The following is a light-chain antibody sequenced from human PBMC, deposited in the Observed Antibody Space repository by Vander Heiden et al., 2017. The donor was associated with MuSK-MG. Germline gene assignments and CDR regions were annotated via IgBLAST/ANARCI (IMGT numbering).Light chain of an antibody. J-gene: IGKJ1*01. V-gene: IGKV3-15*01. Sequence: EIVMTQSPATLSVSPGERATLSCRASQSVNSNLAWYQQKPGQAPRLLIYGASTGATGIPARFSGSGSGTEFTLTISSLQSEDFTVYYCQQDNNWPRTFGQGTKVDVK. CDR3: QQDNNWPRT. CDR2: GAS. CDR1: QSVNSN.